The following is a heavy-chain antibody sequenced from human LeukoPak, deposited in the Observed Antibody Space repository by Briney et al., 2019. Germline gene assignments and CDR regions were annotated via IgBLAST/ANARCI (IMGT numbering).Heavy chain of an antibody. J-gene: IGHJ6*04. CDR3: AELGMTMIRGV. V-gene: IGHV3-48*03. CDR2: ISSSGSTI. Sequence: PGGSLSLSCAASGFTFSSYEMNWVRQAPGKGLEWVSYISSSGSTIYYADSVKGRFTIYRDHAKNSLYLQMNSLRAEDTAVYYCAELGMTMIRGVWGKRTTVSISS. D-gene: IGHD3-10*01. CDR1: GFTFSSYE.